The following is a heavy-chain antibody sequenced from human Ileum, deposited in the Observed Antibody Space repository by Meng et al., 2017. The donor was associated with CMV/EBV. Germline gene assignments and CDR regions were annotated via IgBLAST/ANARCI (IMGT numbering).Heavy chain of an antibody. CDR3: VKDSIEGGKPLES. J-gene: IGHJ5*02. Sequence: GESLKISCAASGFTFTSYWMHWVRQVPGKGLVWVTRIINDGSGANYADSVKGRFTIYRDNAKNTVYLQMNSQRAEDTAVYYGVKDSIEGGKPLESWGQGTLVTVSS. V-gene: IGHV3-74*01. CDR1: GFTFTSYW. D-gene: IGHD1-26*01. CDR2: IINDGSGA.